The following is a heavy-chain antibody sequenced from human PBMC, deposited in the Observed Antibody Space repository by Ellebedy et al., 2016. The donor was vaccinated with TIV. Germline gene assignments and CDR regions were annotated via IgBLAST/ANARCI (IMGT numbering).Heavy chain of an antibody. CDR1: GGTFSNYA. V-gene: IGHV1-2*04. CDR2: INPNSGGT. Sequence: AASVKVSCKASGGTFSNYAINWVRQAPGQGLEWMGWINPNSGGTNYAQKFQGWVTMTRDTSISTAYMELSRLRSDDTAVYYCAREVLYGASLEPRMMKDYYGMDVWGQGTTVTVSS. D-gene: IGHD4-17*01. CDR3: AREVLYGASLEPRMMKDYYGMDV. J-gene: IGHJ6*02.